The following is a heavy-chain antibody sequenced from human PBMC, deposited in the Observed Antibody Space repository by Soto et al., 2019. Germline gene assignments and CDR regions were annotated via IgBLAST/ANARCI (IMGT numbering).Heavy chain of an antibody. D-gene: IGHD3-9*01. Sequence: QVQLVQSGAEVKKPGSSVKVSCKASGGTFSSYAISWVRQAPGQGLEWMGGIIPIFGTANYAQKFQGRVTITADKSTSTAYMELSSLRSEDTAVYYCARSPSGDWLLDPDSYFDYWGQGTLVTVSS. CDR1: GGTFSSYA. CDR3: ARSPSGDWLLDPDSYFDY. CDR2: IIPIFGTA. J-gene: IGHJ4*02. V-gene: IGHV1-69*06.